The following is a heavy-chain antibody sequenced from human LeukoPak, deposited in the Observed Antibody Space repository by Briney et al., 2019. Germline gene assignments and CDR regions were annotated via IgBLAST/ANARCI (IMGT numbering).Heavy chain of an antibody. V-gene: IGHV1-2*06. J-gene: IGHJ4*02. CDR2: INPNSGGT. CDR1: GGTFSSYA. Sequence: EASVKVSCKASGGTFSSYAISWVRQAPGQGLEWMGRINPNSGGTNYAQKFQGRVTMTRDTSISTAYMELSRLRSDDTAVYYCARDKRRGAAGDYWGQGTLVTVSS. D-gene: IGHD6-13*01. CDR3: ARDKRRGAAGDY.